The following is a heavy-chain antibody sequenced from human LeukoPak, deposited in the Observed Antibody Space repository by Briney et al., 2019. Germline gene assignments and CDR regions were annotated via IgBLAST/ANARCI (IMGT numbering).Heavy chain of an antibody. V-gene: IGHV3-23*01. D-gene: IGHD3-10*01. CDR3: AKCSLLWFGEPLPNWFDP. CDR1: GFTFGSFA. Sequence: GGSLRLSCEASGFTFGSFAMYWVRQAPGKGLDWIAGIFGSGGSPHYADSVKGRFTISRDNSKNTLYLQMNSLRAEDTAVYYCAKCSLLWFGEPLPNWFDPWGQGTLVTVSS. CDR2: IFGSGGSP. J-gene: IGHJ5*02.